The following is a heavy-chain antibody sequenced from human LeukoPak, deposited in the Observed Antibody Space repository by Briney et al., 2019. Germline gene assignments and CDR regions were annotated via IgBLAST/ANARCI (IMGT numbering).Heavy chain of an antibody. D-gene: IGHD6-13*01. V-gene: IGHV3-30*18. Sequence: PGRSLRLSCAASGFTFSSYGMHWVRQAPGKGLEWVAVISYDGSNKYYADSVKGRFTISRDNSKNTLYLQMNSLRAEDTAVYYCAKVDSGGSSWYPFDYWGQGTLVTVSS. CDR3: AKVDSGGSSWYPFDY. J-gene: IGHJ4*02. CDR1: GFTFSSYG. CDR2: ISYDGSNK.